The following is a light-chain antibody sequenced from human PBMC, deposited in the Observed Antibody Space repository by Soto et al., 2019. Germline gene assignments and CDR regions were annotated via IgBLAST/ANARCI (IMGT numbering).Light chain of an antibody. J-gene: IGKJ1*01. CDR1: QSVSNNY. CDR2: GAS. V-gene: IGKV3-20*01. CDR3: QQYGSSGT. Sequence: EIVLTQSPGTPSLSPGERATLSCRASQSVSNNYLAWYQQKPGQAPRLLIYGASNRATGIPDRLSGSGSGTDFTLTTSRLEPEDFAVYYCQQYGSSGTFGQGTKVDIK.